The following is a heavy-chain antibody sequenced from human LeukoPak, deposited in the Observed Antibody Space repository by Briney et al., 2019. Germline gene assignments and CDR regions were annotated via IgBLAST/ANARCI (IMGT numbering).Heavy chain of an antibody. CDR3: ARTITIFGVHKGNWFDP. J-gene: IGHJ5*02. D-gene: IGHD3-3*01. CDR2: IIPIFGTA. Sequence: SVKVSCKASGYTFTGYYMHWVRQAPGQGLEWMGGIIPIFGTANYAQKFQGRVTITTDESTSTAYMELSSLRSEDTAVYYCARTITIFGVHKGNWFDPWGQGTLVTVSS. V-gene: IGHV1-69*05. CDR1: GYTFTGYY.